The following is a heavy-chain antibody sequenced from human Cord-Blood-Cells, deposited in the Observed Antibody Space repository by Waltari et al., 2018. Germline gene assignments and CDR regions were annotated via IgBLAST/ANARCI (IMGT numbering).Heavy chain of an antibody. J-gene: IGHJ3*02. Sequence: EVQLVESGGGLVQPGGSLRLYRAASGLHFSSYWKAWVRQAPGKGLVWVSRINSDGSSTSYADSVKGRFTISRDNAKNTLYLQMNSLRAEDTAVYYCARDLDAFDIWGQGTMVTVSS. CDR1: GLHFSSYW. V-gene: IGHV3-74*01. CDR3: ARDLDAFDI. CDR2: INSDGSST.